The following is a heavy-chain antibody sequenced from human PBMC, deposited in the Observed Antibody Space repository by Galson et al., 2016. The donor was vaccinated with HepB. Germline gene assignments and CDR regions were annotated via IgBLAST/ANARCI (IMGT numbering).Heavy chain of an antibody. Sequence: SLRLSCAVSGFSVSSSYMTWVRQAPGKGLEWVSFIYAGGSTYYGDSVKGRFTISRDNSKNTLYLQMNSLRVEGTAVYYCVRDSAAAWGFLDHWGQGSLVTVSS. J-gene: IGHJ4*02. CDR2: IYAGGST. CDR1: GFSVSSSY. CDR3: VRDSAAAWGFLDH. V-gene: IGHV3-53*01. D-gene: IGHD6-13*01.